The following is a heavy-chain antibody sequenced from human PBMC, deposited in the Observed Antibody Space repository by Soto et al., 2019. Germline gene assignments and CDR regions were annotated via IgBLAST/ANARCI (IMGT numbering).Heavy chain of an antibody. V-gene: IGHV3-33*01. CDR2: IRYDGSNK. CDR3: ASWGTAAGDY. J-gene: IGHJ4*02. CDR1: GFTFSSYG. D-gene: IGHD6-13*01. Sequence: QVQLVESGGGVVQPGRSLRLSCAASGFTFSSYGMHWVRQAPGKGLEWVAVIRYDGSNKDYADPVKGRFTISRDKSKNALYLQMNSLRAEDPAVYYLASWGTAAGDYWGQGPLVTVSS.